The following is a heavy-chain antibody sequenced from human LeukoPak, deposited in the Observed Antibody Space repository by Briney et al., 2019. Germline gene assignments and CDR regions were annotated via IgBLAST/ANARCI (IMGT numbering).Heavy chain of an antibody. CDR1: GFTFSNYA. CDR3: ARGDGVYVY. V-gene: IGHV3-53*01. CDR2: IYFGGTT. J-gene: IGHJ4*02. Sequence: PGGSLRLSCAASGFTFSNYAMTWVRQAPGQGLEWVSVIYFGGTTYYADSVKGRFTISRDNSKNTVYLQMNSLRVEDTAVYYCARGDGVYVYWGQGTLVTVSS. D-gene: IGHD5/OR15-5a*01.